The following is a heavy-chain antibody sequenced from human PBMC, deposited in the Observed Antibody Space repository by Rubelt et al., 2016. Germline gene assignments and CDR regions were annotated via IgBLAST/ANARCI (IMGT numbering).Heavy chain of an antibody. Sequence: EVQLVESGGGLVQPGGSLRLSCAASGFTFSSSWMTWVRQDTRKRLEWVATINQDGSEKYYVDSVKGRFTISRDNAKSTLYLQMKSLTAEETALFYLARARLELWGRGTLVTVSS. D-gene: IGHD3-22*01. CDR2: INQDGSEK. J-gene: IGHJ2*01. V-gene: IGHV3-7*04. CDR3: ARARLEL. CDR1: GFTFSSSW.